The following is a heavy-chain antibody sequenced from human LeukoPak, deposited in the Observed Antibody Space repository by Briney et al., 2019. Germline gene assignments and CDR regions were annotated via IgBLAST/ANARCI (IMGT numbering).Heavy chain of an antibody. V-gene: IGHV4-59*01. CDR2: LYYSGST. Sequence: SETLSLTCCVSSGSTRGSYWSWIRRPPGEGLVGFGYLYYSGSTNYNPCLKSRVTISVDTSKNQFSLKLSSVTAADTAVYYCARDTPRIAVACRGGFDYWGQGTLVTVSS. J-gene: IGHJ4*02. CDR1: SGSTRGSY. D-gene: IGHD6-19*01. CDR3: ARDTPRIAVACRGGFDY.